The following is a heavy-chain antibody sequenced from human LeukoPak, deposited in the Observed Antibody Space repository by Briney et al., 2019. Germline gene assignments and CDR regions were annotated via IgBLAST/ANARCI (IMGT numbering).Heavy chain of an antibody. V-gene: IGHV3-66*01. J-gene: IGHJ6*02. Sequence: GGSLRLSCAASGFTVSSNYMSWVRQAPGKGLEWVSGIYSGGSTYYADSAKFRFTISRENSKNTLYLQMNSLRAADTAVYYWASCSSGWPYYYYYGMDVWGQGTTVTVSS. CDR2: IYSGGST. CDR1: GFTVSSNY. CDR3: ASCSSGWPYYYYYGMDV. D-gene: IGHD6-19*01.